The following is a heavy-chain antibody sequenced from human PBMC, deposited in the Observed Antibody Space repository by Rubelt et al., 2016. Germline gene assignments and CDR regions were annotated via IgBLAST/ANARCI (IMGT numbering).Heavy chain of an antibody. J-gene: IGHJ4*02. D-gene: IGHD3-3*01. CDR1: PFGNTW. V-gene: IGHV3-7*02. CDR3: SKWSRDFDNS. CDR2: INPDGSEK. Sequence: EVQVVESGGDLVQPGGSLSLSCTIPFGNTWMHWVRQAPGKGLEWVAGINPDGSEKAYVGSVQGRFTISRDNPKNSVYLQMDNLKVEDTALYYCSKWSRDFDNSWGQGTQVTVSS.